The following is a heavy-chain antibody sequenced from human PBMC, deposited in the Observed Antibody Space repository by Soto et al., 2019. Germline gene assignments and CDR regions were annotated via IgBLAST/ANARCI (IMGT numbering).Heavy chain of an antibody. J-gene: IGHJ4*02. CDR1: GGTFSSYT. CDR2: IIPILGIA. CDR3: ARFLYGDYEVEY. D-gene: IGHD4-17*01. Sequence: QVQLVQSGAEVKKPGSSVKVSCKASGGTFSSYTISWVRQAPGQGLEWMGRIIPILGIANYAQKFQGRVTITADKSTSTAYMELSSLRSEDTAVYYCARFLYGDYEVEYWGQGTLVTVSS. V-gene: IGHV1-69*02.